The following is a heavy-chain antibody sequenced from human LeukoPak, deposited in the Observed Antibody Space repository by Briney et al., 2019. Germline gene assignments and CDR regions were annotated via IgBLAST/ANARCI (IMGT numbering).Heavy chain of an antibody. CDR1: GFTFSTYA. CDR3: TKRPSTDGYNS. Sequence: GGSLRLSCAVSGFTFSTYAMSWVRQAPGKGLEWVSVISGSGDNTYYADSVKGRFTISRDNFKNTLYLQMNSLRAEDTALYYCTKRPSTDGYNSWGQGTLVTVFS. CDR2: ISGSGDNT. J-gene: IGHJ5*02. V-gene: IGHV3-23*01. D-gene: IGHD5-24*01.